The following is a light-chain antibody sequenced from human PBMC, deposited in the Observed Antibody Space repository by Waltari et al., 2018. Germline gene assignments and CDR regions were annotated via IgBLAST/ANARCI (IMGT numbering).Light chain of an antibody. Sequence: ARTQPHSASGPPRHSPSLSSSGPSRDTGGYDYVSWYQQHPGKAPKLMIYEVNKRPSGVPDRFSGSKSGNTASLTVSGLQAEDEADYYCSSYAGSTLMFGGGTKLTVL. V-gene: IGLV2-8*01. CDR1: SRDTGGYDY. CDR2: EVN. CDR3: SSYAGSTLM. J-gene: IGLJ3*02.